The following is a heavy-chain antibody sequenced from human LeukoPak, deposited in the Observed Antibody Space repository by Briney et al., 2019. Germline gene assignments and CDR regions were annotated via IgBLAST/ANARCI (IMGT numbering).Heavy chain of an antibody. V-gene: IGHV4-4*07. J-gene: IGHJ2*01. CDR1: GGSISSYY. CDR2: IYTSGST. CDR3: ARDIPPYCGGDCSTPGYWYFDL. Sequence: SETLSLTCTVSGGSISSYYWSWIRQPAGKGLEWIGRIYTSGSTNYNPSLKSPVTMSVDTSKNQFSLKLSSVTAADTAVYYCARDIPPYCGGDCSTPGYWYFDLWGRGTLVTVSS. D-gene: IGHD2-21*02.